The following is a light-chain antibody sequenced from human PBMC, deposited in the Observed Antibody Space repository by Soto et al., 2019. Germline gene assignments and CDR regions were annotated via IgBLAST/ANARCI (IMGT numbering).Light chain of an antibody. Sequence: QSVLTQPASVSGSPGQSITISCTGTSSDVGGYNYVSWYQQHPGKAPKLMISEVSNRPSGVSNRFSGSRSGNTASLTISGLQADDEAHYYCSSYAGSNNFVFGTGTKVTVL. V-gene: IGLV2-14*01. CDR2: EVS. CDR1: SSDVGGYNY. CDR3: SSYAGSNNFV. J-gene: IGLJ1*01.